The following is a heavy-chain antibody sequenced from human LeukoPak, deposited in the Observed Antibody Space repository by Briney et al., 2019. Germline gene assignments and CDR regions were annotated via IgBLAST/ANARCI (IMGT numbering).Heavy chain of an antibody. Sequence: SETLSLTCNVYGGSISDYYWNWIRQPPRKGLEWIGYIHYSGTTSSNPSLKSRVTISIDTSKNQFSLNLNSVTAADTAIYYCARWPIHLGYCSGSLCHKWFDPWGQGTLVTVSS. CDR3: ARWPIHLGYCSGSLCHKWFDP. V-gene: IGHV4-59*08. CDR2: IHYSGTT. CDR1: GGSISDYY. D-gene: IGHD2-15*01. J-gene: IGHJ5*02.